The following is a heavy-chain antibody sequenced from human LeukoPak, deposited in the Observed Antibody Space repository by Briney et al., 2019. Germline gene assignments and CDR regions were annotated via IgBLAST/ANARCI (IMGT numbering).Heavy chain of an antibody. CDR3: ARTGSTVTMLYPFDH. CDR1: GGSIRSYY. CDR2: IYYSGRT. Sequence: SETLSLTCTVSGGSIRSYYWSWIRQPPGKGLEWIGYIYYSGRTNYNPSLKSRVSISVDTSKNQFSLKLSSVTAADTAVYYCARTGSTVTMLYPFDHWGQGTLVTVSS. V-gene: IGHV4-59*01. D-gene: IGHD4-17*01. J-gene: IGHJ4*02.